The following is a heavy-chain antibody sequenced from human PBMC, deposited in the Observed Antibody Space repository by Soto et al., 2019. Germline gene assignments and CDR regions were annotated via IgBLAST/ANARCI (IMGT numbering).Heavy chain of an antibody. Sequence: EVQLLESGGGLVQPGESLRLSCAASGYPFSSYAMIWVRQAPGKGLEWVSSISGSGATYYADSVKGRFTFSRDNSRNRVYLQMNRLRAEDTAVYYCARDLRSASGWYAPGYWGQGTLVTVSS. V-gene: IGHV3-23*01. CDR1: GYPFSSYA. CDR2: ISGSGAT. D-gene: IGHD6-19*01. CDR3: ARDLRSASGWYAPGY. J-gene: IGHJ4*02.